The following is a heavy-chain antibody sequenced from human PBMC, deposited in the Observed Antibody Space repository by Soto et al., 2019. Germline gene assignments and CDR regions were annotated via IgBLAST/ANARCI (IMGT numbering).Heavy chain of an antibody. D-gene: IGHD6-6*01. CDR3: ATDKSIAARGPLDY. CDR2: INPNSDGT. V-gene: IGHV1-2*04. J-gene: IGHJ4*02. CDR1: GYSFTGYY. Sequence: GASVKVSCKASGYSFTGYYMHWVRQAPGQGLEWMGWINPNSDGTNYAQKFQGWVTMTRDTSISTAYMELSRLRSDDTAVYYCATDKSIAARGPLDYWGQGTLVTVSS.